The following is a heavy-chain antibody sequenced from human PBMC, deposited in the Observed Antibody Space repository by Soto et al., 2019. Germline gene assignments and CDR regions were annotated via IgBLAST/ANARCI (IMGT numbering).Heavy chain of an antibody. CDR3: ARVGHYYYGMDV. CDR2: IKAGNDNT. D-gene: IGHD3-3*01. CDR1: GYTFTTYV. J-gene: IGHJ6*02. Sequence: QVQLVQYGAEVKKPGASVKVSCKASGYTFTTYVMHWVRQAPGQRLEWMGWIKAGNDNTKYSQKFQGRVTITRDTSASTVDMELSSLSSEDTAVYYCARVGHYYYGMDVWGQGTTVTVSS. V-gene: IGHV1-3*01.